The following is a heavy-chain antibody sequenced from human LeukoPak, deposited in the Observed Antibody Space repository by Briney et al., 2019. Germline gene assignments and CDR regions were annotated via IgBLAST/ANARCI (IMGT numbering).Heavy chain of an antibody. J-gene: IGHJ4*02. CDR3: ARVEGGSYYFDY. Sequence: ASVKVSCKASGYTFTSYGISWVRQAPGQGLGWMGWINPNSGDTNYEQKFQGRVTMTRDTSISTAYMELSRVTSDDTAVYYCARVEGGSYYFDYWGQGTLVTVSS. V-gene: IGHV1-2*02. CDR2: INPNSGDT. CDR1: GYTFTSYG. D-gene: IGHD1-26*01.